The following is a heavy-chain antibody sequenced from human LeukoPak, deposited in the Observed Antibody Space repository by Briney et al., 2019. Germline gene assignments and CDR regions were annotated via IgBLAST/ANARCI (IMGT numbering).Heavy chain of an antibody. J-gene: IGHJ4*02. CDR1: GFTFSSYS. D-gene: IGHD3-9*01. CDR2: ISSSSSYI. Sequence: KSGGSLRLSCAASGFTFSSYSMNWVRQAPGKGLEWVSSISSSSSYIYYADSVKGRFTISRDNAKNSLYLQMNSLRAEDTAVYYCARDHDILTGEGLPNDYWGQGTLVTVS. V-gene: IGHV3-21*01. CDR3: ARDHDILTGEGLPNDY.